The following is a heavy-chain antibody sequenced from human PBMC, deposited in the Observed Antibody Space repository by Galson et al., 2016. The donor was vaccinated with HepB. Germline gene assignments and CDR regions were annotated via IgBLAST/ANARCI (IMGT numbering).Heavy chain of an antibody. V-gene: IGHV2-70*01. CDR2: IDWDEDK. J-gene: IGHJ6*02. Sequence: PALVKPTQTLTLTCTFSGFSLSTSGMCVSWIRQPPGKALEWLALIDWDEDKYYSTSLKTRLTISKDTSKNQVVLTMTNMDPVATATYYCSRMKNYYYGMDFWGQGTAVTVSS. CDR1: GFSLSTSGMC. CDR3: SRMKNYYYGMDF.